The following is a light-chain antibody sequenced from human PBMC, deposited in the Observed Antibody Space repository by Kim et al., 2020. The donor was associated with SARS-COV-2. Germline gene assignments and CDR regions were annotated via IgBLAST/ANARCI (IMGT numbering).Light chain of an antibody. CDR3: HQYNNWPLIT. CDR1: QSVSSN. V-gene: IGKV3-15*01. CDR2: GAS. Sequence: ELVMTQSPATLSVSPGESATLSCRASQSVSSNLAWYQQKPGQVPRLLIYGASTRTTGIPARFSGSGSGTEFTLTISSLQSEDFAVYYCHQYNNWPLITFGQGTRLEIK. J-gene: IGKJ5*01.